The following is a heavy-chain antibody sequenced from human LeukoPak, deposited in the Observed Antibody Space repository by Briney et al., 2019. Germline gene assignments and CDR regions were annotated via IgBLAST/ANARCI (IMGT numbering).Heavy chain of an antibody. J-gene: IGHJ4*02. Sequence: ASVKVSCKASGYTFANFGITWVRQAPGQGPEWMGWISVYNGNTNYAQNLQGRVTLTTDTSTSTAYMELRSLRSDDTALYYCARTCSSSCYMVHWGQGTLVTVSS. D-gene: IGHD2-2*02. CDR1: GYTFANFG. CDR3: ARTCSSSCYMVH. V-gene: IGHV1-18*01. CDR2: ISVYNGNT.